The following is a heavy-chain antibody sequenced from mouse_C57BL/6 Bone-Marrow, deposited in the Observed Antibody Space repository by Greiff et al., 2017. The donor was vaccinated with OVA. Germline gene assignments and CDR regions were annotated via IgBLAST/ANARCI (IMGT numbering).Heavy chain of an antibody. J-gene: IGHJ1*03. V-gene: IGHV8-8*01. Sequence: VKLVESGPGILQPSQTLSLTCSFSGFSLSTFGMGVGWIRQPSGKGLEWLAHIWWDDDKYYNPALKSRLTISKDTSKNQVFLKIANVDTADTATYYCARIGDYYGSSYLYFDVWGTGTTVTVSS. CDR1: GFSLSTFGMG. CDR3: ARIGDYYGSSYLYFDV. D-gene: IGHD1-1*01. CDR2: IWWDDDK.